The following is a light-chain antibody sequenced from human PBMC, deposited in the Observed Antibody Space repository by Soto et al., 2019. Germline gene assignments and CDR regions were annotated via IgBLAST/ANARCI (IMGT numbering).Light chain of an antibody. CDR3: SSYTSSSPHVV. CDR1: SSDVGGYNY. CDR2: EVS. J-gene: IGLJ2*01. Sequence: QSALTPPASVSGSPGQAITISCTGTSSDVGGYNYVSWYQQHPGKAPKLMIYEVSNRPSGVSNRFSGSKSGNTASLTNSGLHAEDEADYYCSSYTSSSPHVVFGGGTKRTVL. V-gene: IGLV2-14*01.